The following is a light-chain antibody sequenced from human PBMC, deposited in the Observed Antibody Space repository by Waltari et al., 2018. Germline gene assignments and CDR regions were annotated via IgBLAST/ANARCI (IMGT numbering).Light chain of an antibody. CDR3: CSYAGSYTYV. CDR1: SSAVGGYNY. Sequence: QSALTQPRSVSGSPGQSVTISCTGTSSAVGGYNYVSWYQQHPGKAPKLMIYDVSKRPSGVPDRFSGSKSGNTASLTISGLQAEDEADYYCCSYAGSYTYVFGTATDVTVL. CDR2: DVS. V-gene: IGLV2-11*01. J-gene: IGLJ1*01.